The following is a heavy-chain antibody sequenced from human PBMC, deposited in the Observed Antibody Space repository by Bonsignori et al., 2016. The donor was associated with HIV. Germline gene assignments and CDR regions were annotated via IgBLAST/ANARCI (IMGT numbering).Heavy chain of an antibody. J-gene: IGHJ5*01. CDR3: ARDEKYYYDSGAFDF. D-gene: IGHD3-22*01. V-gene: IGHV1-2*02. CDR2: INPNNGGR. CDR1: GYSFIGHH. Sequence: ASVKVSCKASGYSFIGHHIHWVRQAPGQGLEWMGWINPNNGGRKYAQTFQGRVTMTRDSSIDTAYLELSRLTSDDTAVYYCARDEKYYYDSGAFDFWGQGAPVTVSS.